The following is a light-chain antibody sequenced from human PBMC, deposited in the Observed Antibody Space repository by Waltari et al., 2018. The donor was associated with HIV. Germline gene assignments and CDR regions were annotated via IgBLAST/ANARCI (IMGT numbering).Light chain of an antibody. CDR1: NSHLGRNS. CDR2: RDD. CDR3: AVWDDSLRGGV. V-gene: IGLV1-47*01. Sequence: QSVVTQPPSASGTPGQRVVISCSGSNSHLGRNSVNWYQQVPGAAPTLLIYRDDQRFSGVPDRFSGSKSATSAALAISELRSEDEADYYCAVWDDSLRGGVFGGGTKLTVL. J-gene: IGLJ3*02.